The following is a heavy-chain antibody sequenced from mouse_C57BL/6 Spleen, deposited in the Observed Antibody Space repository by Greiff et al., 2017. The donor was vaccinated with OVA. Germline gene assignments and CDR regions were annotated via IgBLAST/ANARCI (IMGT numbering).Heavy chain of an antibody. CDR1: GYTFTRYG. V-gene: IGHV1-81*01. CDR2: IYPRSGNT. Sequence: QQSGAELARPGASVKLSCKASGYTFTRYGISWVKQRTGQGLEWIGEIYPRSGNTYYNEKFKGKATLTADKSSSTAYMELRSLTSEDSAVYFCAHITTVVEGYAMDYWGQGTSVTVSS. D-gene: IGHD1-1*01. J-gene: IGHJ4*01. CDR3: AHITTVVEGYAMDY.